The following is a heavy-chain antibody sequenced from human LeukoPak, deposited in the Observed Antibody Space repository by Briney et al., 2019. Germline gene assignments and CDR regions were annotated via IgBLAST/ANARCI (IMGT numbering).Heavy chain of an antibody. D-gene: IGHD3-22*01. Sequence: ASVKVSCKASGYTFTSYGISWVRQAPGQGLEWMGGIIPIFGTANYAQKFQGRVTITADESTSTAYMELSSLRSEDTAVYYCARIGDSSGYKYYYYYYMDVWGKGTTVTVSS. CDR1: GYTFTSYG. CDR2: IIPIFGTA. J-gene: IGHJ6*03. CDR3: ARIGDSSGYKYYYYYYMDV. V-gene: IGHV1-69*13.